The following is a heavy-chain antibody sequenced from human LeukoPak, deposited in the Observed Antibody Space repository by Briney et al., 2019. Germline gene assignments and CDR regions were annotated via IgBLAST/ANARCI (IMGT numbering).Heavy chain of an antibody. D-gene: IGHD3-16*02. Sequence: ASVKVSCKASGYTFTGYYMHWVRQAPGQGLEWMGWISPNSGGTNYAQKFQGRVTMTRDTSISTAYMELSRLRSDDTAVYYCARGAYYDYVWGSYRPEGFDYWGQGTLVTVSS. CDR1: GYTFTGYY. J-gene: IGHJ4*02. CDR2: ISPNSGGT. V-gene: IGHV1-2*02. CDR3: ARGAYYDYVWGSYRPEGFDY.